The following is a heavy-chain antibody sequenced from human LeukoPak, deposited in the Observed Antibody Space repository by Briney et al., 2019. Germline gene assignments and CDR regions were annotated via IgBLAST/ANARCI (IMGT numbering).Heavy chain of an antibody. CDR2: INNRGTST. Sequence: GGSLRLSCAASGFTFSDYYMSWVRQAPGEGLEWGSSINNRGTSTYYADSVKGRFTTSRDNANNSLYLQMNSLRAEDTAVYYCARGGSVRDTAMPLGYWGQGTLVTVSS. D-gene: IGHD5-18*01. CDR3: ARGGSVRDTAMPLGY. V-gene: IGHV3-11*01. CDR1: GFTFSDYY. J-gene: IGHJ4*02.